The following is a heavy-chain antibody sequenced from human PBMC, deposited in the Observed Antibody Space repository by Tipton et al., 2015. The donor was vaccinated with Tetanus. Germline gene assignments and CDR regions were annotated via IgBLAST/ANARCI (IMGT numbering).Heavy chain of an antibody. Sequence: TLSLTCTVSGGSISSYYWSWIRQPPGKGLEWIGYIYYSGSTNYNPSLKSRVTISVDTSKNQFSLKLSSVTAADTAVYYCARGGIAAGGGGLDYWGQGTLVTVSS. J-gene: IGHJ4*02. CDR2: IYYSGST. CDR1: GGSISSYY. CDR3: ARGGIAAGGGGLDY. V-gene: IGHV4-59*01. D-gene: IGHD6-25*01.